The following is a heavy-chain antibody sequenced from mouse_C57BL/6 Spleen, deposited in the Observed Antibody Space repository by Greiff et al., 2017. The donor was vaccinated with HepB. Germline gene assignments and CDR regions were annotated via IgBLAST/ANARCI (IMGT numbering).Heavy chain of an antibody. CDR3: TREGDSSWFAY. CDR1: GFTFSSYA. CDR2: ISSGGDYI. Sequence: DVMLVESGEGLVKPGGSLKLSCAASGFTFSSYAMSWVRQTPEKRLEWVAYISSGGDYIYYADTVKGRFTISRDNARNTLYLQMSSLKSEDTAMYYCTREGDSSWFAYWGQGTLVTVSA. J-gene: IGHJ3*01. V-gene: IGHV5-9-1*02.